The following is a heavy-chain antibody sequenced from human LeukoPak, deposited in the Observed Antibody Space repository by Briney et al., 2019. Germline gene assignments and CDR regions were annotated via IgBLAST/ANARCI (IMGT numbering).Heavy chain of an antibody. CDR2: TRCDGTIK. V-gene: IGHV3-30*02. CDR1: GFSFSNYG. Sequence: QPGGSLRLPCAASGFSFSNYGMHWVRQTPGKGLESVAFTRCDGTIKDYADSVKGRFTISRDNSQNVLHLQMKSLRTEDTAVYYCAKELLLGYFYMDVWGKGTTVIVSS. D-gene: IGHD1-26*01. CDR3: AKELLLGYFYMDV. J-gene: IGHJ6*03.